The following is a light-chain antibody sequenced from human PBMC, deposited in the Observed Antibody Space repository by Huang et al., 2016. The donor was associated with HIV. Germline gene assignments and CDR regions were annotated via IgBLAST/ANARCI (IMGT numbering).Light chain of an antibody. Sequence: EIVMTQSPATLSLSPGERATLSCRASQSVNSNLAWYHQKPGQAPRLLIYGASTRATGVPARVSGSGSGTEFTLTISSLQSEDFAVYYCQHYNNWPPYTFGQGTRLQIK. J-gene: IGKJ2*01. CDR1: QSVNSN. V-gene: IGKV3-15*01. CDR3: QHYNNWPPYT. CDR2: GAS.